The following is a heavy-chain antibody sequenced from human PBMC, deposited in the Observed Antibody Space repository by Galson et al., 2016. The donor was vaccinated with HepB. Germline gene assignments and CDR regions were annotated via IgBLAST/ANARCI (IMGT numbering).Heavy chain of an antibody. CDR2: IYPDDSDT. D-gene: IGHD2-8*02. J-gene: IGHJ6*02. V-gene: IGHV5-51*03. CDR1: GFSFTNYW. Sequence: QSGAEVTKPGESLKISCKGSGFSFTNYWIGWVRQMPGKGLEWMGIIYPDDSDTRYSPSFQGQVTISADKSISTAYLQWSSLKASDTAMYYCATLYWHADDCNGMDVWGQGTTVTVSS. CDR3: ATLYWHADDCNGMDV.